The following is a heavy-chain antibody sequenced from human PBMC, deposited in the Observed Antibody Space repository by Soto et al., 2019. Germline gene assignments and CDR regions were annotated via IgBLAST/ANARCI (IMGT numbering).Heavy chain of an antibody. V-gene: IGHV4-30-4*01. CDR1: GGSISSGVYY. Sequence: VQLQESGPGLVKPSQTLSLTCTVSGGSISSGVYYWSWIRQPPGKGLEWIGYIYYSGSTYYNPSLKSRMTISVDTSKNQFSLKLTSVTAADTAVYYCARWLGYGPHFDYWGQGTLVTVSS. CDR2: IYYSGST. CDR3: ARWLGYGPHFDY. J-gene: IGHJ4*02. D-gene: IGHD5-12*01.